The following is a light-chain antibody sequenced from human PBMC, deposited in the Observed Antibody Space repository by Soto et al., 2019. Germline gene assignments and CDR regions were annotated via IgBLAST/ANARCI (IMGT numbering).Light chain of an antibody. V-gene: IGKV1-5*01. CDR3: QQYNSYPLT. Sequence: DIQMTQSPSTLSASVGDRVTITCRASQSISSWLAWYQQKPGKAPKLLIYDASSFESGVPSRFSGSGSGTEFTLTIRSLQPDDFATYYCQQYNSYPLTFGGGTKVEIK. CDR1: QSISSW. CDR2: DAS. J-gene: IGKJ4*01.